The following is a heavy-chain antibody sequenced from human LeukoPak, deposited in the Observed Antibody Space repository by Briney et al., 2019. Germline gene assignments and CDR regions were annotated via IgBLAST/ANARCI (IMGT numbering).Heavy chain of an antibody. CDR1: GFTFSSYW. D-gene: IGHD2-2*01. Sequence: GGSLRLSCAASGFTFSSYWMSWVRKAPGKGLKWVANIKQDGSEKYYVDSVKGRFTISRDNAKNSLYLQMNSLRAEDTAVYYCARDRDCSSTSCYVEDDAFDIWGQGTMVTVSS. CDR3: ARDRDCSSTSCYVEDDAFDI. CDR2: IKQDGSEK. V-gene: IGHV3-7*01. J-gene: IGHJ3*02.